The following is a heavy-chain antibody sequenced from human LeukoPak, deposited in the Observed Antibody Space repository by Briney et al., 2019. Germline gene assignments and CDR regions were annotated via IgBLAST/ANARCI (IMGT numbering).Heavy chain of an antibody. Sequence: LETLSLTCTVSGGSISSYYWSWIRQPPGQGLEWIAYISDIGSINYNPSLKSRVTISLDTSKNQFSLKLSSVTAADTAVYYCAGHHPRNTVDFWGQGTLVTVSS. CDR3: AGHHPRNTVDF. V-gene: IGHV4-59*08. CDR1: GGSISSYY. CDR2: ISDIGSI. J-gene: IGHJ4*02. D-gene: IGHD2-8*02.